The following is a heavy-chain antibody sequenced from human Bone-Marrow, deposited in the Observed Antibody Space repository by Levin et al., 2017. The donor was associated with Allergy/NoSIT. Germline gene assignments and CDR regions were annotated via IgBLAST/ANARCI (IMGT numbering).Heavy chain of an antibody. D-gene: IGHD3-3*01. CDR3: ARLGSYYDFWSGYCCYYYGMDV. J-gene: IGHJ6*02. CDR2: IYYSGST. V-gene: IGHV4-39*01. CDR1: GGSISSSSYY. Sequence: SQTLSLTCTVSGGSISSSSYYWGWIRQPPGKGLEWIGSIYYSGSTYYNPSLKSRVTISVDTSKNQFSLKLSSVTAADTAVYYCARLGSYYDFWSGYCCYYYGMDVWGQGTTVTVSS.